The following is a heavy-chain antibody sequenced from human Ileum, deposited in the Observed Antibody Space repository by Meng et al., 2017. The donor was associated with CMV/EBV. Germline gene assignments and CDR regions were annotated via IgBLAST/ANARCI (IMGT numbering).Heavy chain of an antibody. CDR1: GGSISGYY. J-gene: IGHJ4*02. Sequence: QVQLQESGPGLVKPSEPWSLTCTVSGGSISGYYWSWIRQPATKGLEWIGRVYSSGSTDYNPSLQSRVTMSVDTSKNQFSLKLSSVTAADTAVYYCARGSSSWAFDYWGQGTLVTVSS. V-gene: IGHV4-4*07. CDR3: ARGSSSWAFDY. CDR2: VYSSGST. D-gene: IGHD2-2*01.